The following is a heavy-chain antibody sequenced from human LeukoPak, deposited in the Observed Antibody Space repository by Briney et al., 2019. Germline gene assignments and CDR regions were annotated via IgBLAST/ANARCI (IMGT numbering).Heavy chain of an antibody. V-gene: IGHV3-30-3*01. J-gene: IGHJ6*02. CDR3: ARDHNPSYYYYGMDV. Sequence: PGRSLRLSCAASGFTFSSYAMHWVRQAPGKGLEWVAVISYDGSNKYYADSVKGRFTISRDNSKNMLYLQMNSLRAEDTAVYYCARDHNPSYYYYGMDVWGQGTTVTVSS. CDR2: ISYDGSNK. D-gene: IGHD5-24*01. CDR1: GFTFSSYA.